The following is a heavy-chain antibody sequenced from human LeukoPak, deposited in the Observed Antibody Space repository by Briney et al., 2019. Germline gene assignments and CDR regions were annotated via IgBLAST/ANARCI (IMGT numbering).Heavy chain of an antibody. Sequence: ASVEVSCKVSGYTLTELSMHWVRQAPGKGLEWMGGFDPEDGETIYAQKFQGRVTMTEDTSTDTAYMELNSLRSEDTAVYYCATPGGWYRMYYFDYWGQGTLVTVSS. CDR2: FDPEDGET. J-gene: IGHJ4*02. V-gene: IGHV1-24*01. D-gene: IGHD6-19*01. CDR3: ATPGGWYRMYYFDY. CDR1: GYTLTELS.